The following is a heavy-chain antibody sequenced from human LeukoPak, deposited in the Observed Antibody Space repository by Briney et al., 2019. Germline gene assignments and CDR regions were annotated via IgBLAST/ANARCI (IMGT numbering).Heavy chain of an antibody. D-gene: IGHD2-15*01. CDR1: GFTFSSYW. CDR3: ARDSLVVVAATGTDYYYMDV. CDR2: IKQDGSEK. Sequence: GGSLRLSCAASGFTFSSYWMSWVRQAPGKGLEWVANIKQDGSEKYYVDSVKGRFTISRDNAKNSLYLQMNSLRAEDTAVYYCARDSLVVVAATGTDYYYMDVWGKGTTVTVSS. J-gene: IGHJ6*03. V-gene: IGHV3-7*01.